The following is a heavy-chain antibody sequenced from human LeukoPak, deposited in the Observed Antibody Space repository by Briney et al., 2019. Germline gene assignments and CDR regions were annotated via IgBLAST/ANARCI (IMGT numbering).Heavy chain of an antibody. CDR2: IYYSGST. CDR3: ARVQGYTNYYDSSGYYAFDI. V-gene: IGHV4-59*01. D-gene: IGHD3-22*01. CDR1: GGSFSGYY. J-gene: IGHJ3*02. Sequence: TSETLSLTCAVYGGSFSGYYWSWIRQPPGKGLEWIGYIYYSGSTNYNPPLKSRVTISVDTSKNQFSLKLSSVTAADTAVYYCARVQGYTNYYDSSGYYAFDIWGQGTMVTVSS.